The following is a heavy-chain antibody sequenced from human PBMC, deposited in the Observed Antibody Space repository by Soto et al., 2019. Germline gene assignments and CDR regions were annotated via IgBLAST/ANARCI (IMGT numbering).Heavy chain of an antibody. CDR2: IIPMYGTT. CDR1: GGSFSSSA. V-gene: IGHV1-69*13. J-gene: IGHJ6*02. Sequence: GASVKVSCKSSGGSFSSSAITWVRQAPGQGLEWMGRIIPMYGTTFYAQTFQGRVTITADESTSTVYMHLSSLKSEDTASYFCATSVGAIGYRFFNMEVWGQGTTVTVSS. CDR3: ATSVGAIGYRFFNMEV. D-gene: IGHD5-12*01.